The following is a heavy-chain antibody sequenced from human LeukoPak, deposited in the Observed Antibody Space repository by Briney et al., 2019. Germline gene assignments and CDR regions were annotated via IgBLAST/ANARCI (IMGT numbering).Heavy chain of an antibody. V-gene: IGHV3-66*01. D-gene: IGHD2-21*02. J-gene: IGHJ5*02. CDR1: GFTVISNY. CDR2: IYRDGST. Sequence: GGSLRLSCAASGFTVISNYVSWVGQAPAKGLQCVSSIYRDGSTYYADSVKGRFTISRDNSKNTLNLQMNNLRVEDTAVYYCARVMTAITNWFDPWGQGTLVTVSS. CDR3: ARVMTAITNWFDP.